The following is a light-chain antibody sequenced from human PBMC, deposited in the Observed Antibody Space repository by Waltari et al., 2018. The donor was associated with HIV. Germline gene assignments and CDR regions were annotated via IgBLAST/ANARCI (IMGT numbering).Light chain of an antibody. CDR3: TSDTTSDTLR. V-gene: IGLV2-14*03. CDR1: SSDFGFDNY. J-gene: IGLJ3*02. Sequence: QSVLTQPASVSGSPGQSVTISCTGTSSDFGFDNYVSWYQQYPGKAPTLIIYEVSSRPSVVSDRFSGSKSGNTASLTISGLQNEDEADYFCTSDTTSDTLRFGGGTKVTVL. CDR2: EVS.